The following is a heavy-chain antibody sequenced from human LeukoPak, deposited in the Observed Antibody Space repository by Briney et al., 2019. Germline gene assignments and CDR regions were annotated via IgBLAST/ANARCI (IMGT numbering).Heavy chain of an antibody. CDR3: ARHECYYDSSGCNWFDP. CDR1: GGSISSSSYY. Sequence: SSETLSLTCTVSGGSISSSSYYWGWIRQPPGKGLEWIGSIYYSGSTYYNPSLKSRVTIYVDTSKNQFSLKLSSVTAADTAVYYCARHECYYDSSGCNWFDPWGQGTLVTVSS. V-gene: IGHV4-39*01. CDR2: IYYSGST. D-gene: IGHD3-22*01. J-gene: IGHJ5*02.